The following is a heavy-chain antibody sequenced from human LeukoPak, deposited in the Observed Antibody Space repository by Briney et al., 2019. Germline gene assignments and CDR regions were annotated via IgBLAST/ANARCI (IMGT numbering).Heavy chain of an antibody. J-gene: IGHJ4*02. CDR3: ARDSMDTAMDGSYFDC. V-gene: IGHV3-21*01. CDR2: ISSSSSYI. CDR1: GFTFSSYS. Sequence: GGSLRLSCAASGFTFSSYSMNWVRQAPGKGLEWVSSISSSSSYIYYADSVKGRFTISRDNAKNTLYLQMNSLRAEDTAVYYCARDSMDTAMDGSYFDCWGQGTLVTVSS. D-gene: IGHD5-18*01.